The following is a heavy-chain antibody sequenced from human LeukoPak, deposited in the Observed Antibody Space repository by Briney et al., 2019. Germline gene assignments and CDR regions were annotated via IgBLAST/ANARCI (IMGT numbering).Heavy chain of an antibody. D-gene: IGHD3-10*01. V-gene: IGHV3-11*01. Sequence: GGSLRLSCAASGFIFSDHYMSWIRQAPGKGLEGVAYINSDSTTLYYADSVKSRFTVSRDNAKNSPYLHMNSLGVDDTAVYYCARLRGLIDHWGQGALVTVSS. CDR1: GFIFSDHY. CDR2: INSDSTTL. CDR3: ARLRGLIDH. J-gene: IGHJ4*02.